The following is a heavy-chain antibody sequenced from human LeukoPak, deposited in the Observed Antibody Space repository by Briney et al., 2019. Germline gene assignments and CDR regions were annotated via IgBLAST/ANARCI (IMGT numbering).Heavy chain of an antibody. V-gene: IGHV3-72*01. D-gene: IGHD6-13*01. J-gene: IGHJ4*02. CDR3: VRVVTTRSGWYHFDN. Sequence: GGSLRLSCAGAGFSITDHHMDWVRQAPGKGLEWIGRSATTKPNSCTTQYAASVRGRFTISRDDSQNSLYLHLNSLETEDTAVYYCVRVVTTRSGWYHFDNWGLGTLVTVSP. CDR2: SATTKPNSCTT. CDR1: GFSITDHH.